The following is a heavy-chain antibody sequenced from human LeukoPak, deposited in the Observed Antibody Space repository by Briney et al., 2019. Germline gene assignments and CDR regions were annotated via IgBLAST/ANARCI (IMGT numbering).Heavy chain of an antibody. J-gene: IGHJ4*02. CDR2: IFPSGGEI. V-gene: IGHV3-23*01. CDR1: GFTFSTSA. D-gene: IGHD2-8*02. Sequence: GGSLRLSCAASGFTFSTSAMIWVRQPPGKGLEWVSSIFPSGGEIHYADSVRGRFTISRDNSKSTLSLQMNSLRAEDTAIYYCATYRQVLVPFESWGQGTLVTVSS. CDR3: ATYRQVLVPFES.